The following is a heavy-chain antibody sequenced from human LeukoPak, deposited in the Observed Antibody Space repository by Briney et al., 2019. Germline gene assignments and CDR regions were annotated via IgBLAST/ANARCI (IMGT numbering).Heavy chain of an antibody. J-gene: IGHJ4*02. V-gene: IGHV3-23*01. CDR3: AMALDY. CDR2: ISHSGSSI. Sequence: QPGGSLRLSCAASGFTFSSYSMNRVRQAPGKGLEWVSGISHSGSSIYYADSVKGRFTISRDNSKNTLYLQMDRLRVEDTAVYYCAMALDYWGQGTLVTVSS. CDR1: GFTFSSYS.